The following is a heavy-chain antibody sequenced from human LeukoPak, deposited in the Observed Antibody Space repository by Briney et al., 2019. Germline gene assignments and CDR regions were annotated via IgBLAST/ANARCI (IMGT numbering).Heavy chain of an antibody. CDR2: INAGNGNT. CDR1: GYTFTSYG. V-gene: IGHV1-3*01. D-gene: IGHD6-19*01. J-gene: IGHJ4*02. Sequence: GASVKVSCKTSGYTFTSYGMHWVRQAPGQSPEWMGWINAGNGNTKYSQKFQDRVTITRDTSASTAYMELSSPRSEDTAVYYCARARREQWLVLGPDYWGQGTLVTVSS. CDR3: ARARREQWLVLGPDY.